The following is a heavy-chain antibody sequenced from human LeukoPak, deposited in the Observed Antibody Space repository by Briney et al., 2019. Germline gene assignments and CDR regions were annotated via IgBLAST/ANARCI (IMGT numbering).Heavy chain of an antibody. Sequence: ASVKVSCKASGGTFSSYAISWVRQAPGQGLEWMGGIIPIFGTANYAQKFQGRVTITADGSTSTAYVELSSLRSEDTAVYYCARDLRFNFGVVWGYWGQGTLVTVSS. CDR2: IIPIFGTA. CDR3: ARDLRFNFGVVWGY. V-gene: IGHV1-69*13. D-gene: IGHD3-3*01. CDR1: GGTFSSYA. J-gene: IGHJ4*02.